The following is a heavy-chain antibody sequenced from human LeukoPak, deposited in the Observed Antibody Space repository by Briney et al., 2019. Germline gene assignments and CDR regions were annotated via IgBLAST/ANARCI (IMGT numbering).Heavy chain of an antibody. CDR3: ARGSLWFGELFSNWFDP. CDR2: INHSGST. J-gene: IGHJ5*02. CDR1: GGSFSGYY. D-gene: IGHD3-10*01. Sequence: SETLSLTCAVYGGSFSGYYWSWIRQPPGKGLEWIGEINHSGSTNYNPSPKSRVTISVDTSKNQFSLKLSSVTAADTAVYYCARGSLWFGELFSNWFDPWGQGTLVTVSS. V-gene: IGHV4-34*01.